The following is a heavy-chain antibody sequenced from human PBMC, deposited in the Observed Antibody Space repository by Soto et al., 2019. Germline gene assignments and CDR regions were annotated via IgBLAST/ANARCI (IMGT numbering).Heavy chain of an antibody. CDR2: IYHSGST. Sequence: QLQLQESGSGLVKPSQTLSLTCAVSGGSISSGGYSWSWIRQPPGKGLEWIGYIYHSGSTYYNPSAXSXXTISVARASNQCSRKLSSVTAADTAVYYCARAPGRWGQGTRVTVSS. CDR1: GGSISSGGYS. J-gene: IGHJ4*02. V-gene: IGHV4-30-2*01. CDR3: ARAPGR.